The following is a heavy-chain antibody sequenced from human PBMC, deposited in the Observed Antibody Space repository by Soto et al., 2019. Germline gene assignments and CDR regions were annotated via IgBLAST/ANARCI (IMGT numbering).Heavy chain of an antibody. V-gene: IGHV3-48*02. J-gene: IGHJ6*02. D-gene: IGHD1-26*01. CDR3: ARASYSTVYYYYYGMDV. Sequence: SMNWVRQAPGKGLEWVSYISSSSSTIYYADSVKGRFTISRDNAKNSLYLQMNSLRDEDTAVYYCARASYSTVYYYYYGMDVWGQGTTVTVSS. CDR1: S. CDR2: ISSSSSTI.